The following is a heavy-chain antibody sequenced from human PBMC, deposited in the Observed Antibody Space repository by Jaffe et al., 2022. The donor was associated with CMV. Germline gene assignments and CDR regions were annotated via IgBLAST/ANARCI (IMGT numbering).Heavy chain of an antibody. J-gene: IGHJ1*01. Sequence: EVHLVESGGALVQPGGSLRLSCVASGFTFSNYEMNWVRQAPGKGLEWISNITSSDMNTHYAESVKGRFSVSRDNAKNELYLQMNNLRAEDTAVYYCASGGSCLSGFCSNVGYLKHWGQGTLVTVSS. CDR3: ASGGSCLSGFCSNVGYLKH. CDR2: ITSSDMNT. D-gene: IGHD2-2*03. V-gene: IGHV3-48*03. CDR1: GFTFSNYE.